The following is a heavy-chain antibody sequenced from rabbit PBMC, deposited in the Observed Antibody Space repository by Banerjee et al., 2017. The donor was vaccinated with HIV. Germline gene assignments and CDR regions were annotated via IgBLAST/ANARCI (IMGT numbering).Heavy chain of an antibody. Sequence: QEQLKESGGGLVQPGGSLKLSCKASGFDFSGGYDMSWVRQAPGKGLEWIACIDTSSGGTYYASWAKGRFTISKTSSTTVTLQMTSLTAADTAPYFCARGRDLWGPGTLVTVS. CDR2: IDTSSGGT. J-gene: IGHJ4*01. CDR3: ARGRDL. CDR1: GFDFSGGYD. D-gene: IGHD4-2*01. V-gene: IGHV1S45*01.